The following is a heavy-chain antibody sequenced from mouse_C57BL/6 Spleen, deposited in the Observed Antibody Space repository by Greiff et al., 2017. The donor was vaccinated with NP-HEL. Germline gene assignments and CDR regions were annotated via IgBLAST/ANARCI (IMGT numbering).Heavy chain of an antibody. CDR2: ISSGSSTI. CDR1: GFTFSDYG. J-gene: IGHJ3*01. CDR3: AREEYDYWGY. Sequence: EVKLMESGGGLVKPGGSLKLSCAASGFTFSDYGMHWVRQAPEKGLEWVAYISSGSSTIYYADTVKGRFTISRDNAKNTLFLQMTSLRSEDTAMYYCAREEYDYWGYWGQGTLVTVSA. V-gene: IGHV5-17*01. D-gene: IGHD2-4*01.